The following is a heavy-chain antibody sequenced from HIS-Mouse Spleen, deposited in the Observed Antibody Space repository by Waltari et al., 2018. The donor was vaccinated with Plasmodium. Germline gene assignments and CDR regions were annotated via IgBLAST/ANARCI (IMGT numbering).Heavy chain of an antibody. V-gene: IGHV4-39*01. J-gene: IGHJ4*02. CDR3: ARRGGSYYYFDY. CDR1: GGSISSSSYY. Sequence: QLQLQESGPGLVKPSETLSLTCTVSGGSISSSSYYWGWIRQPPGKGLEWIGSSYYSGSTYYNPSLKSRVTISVDTAKNQFSLNLSSVTAADTAVYYCARRGGSYYYFDYWGQGTLVTVSS. CDR2: SYYSGST. D-gene: IGHD1-26*01.